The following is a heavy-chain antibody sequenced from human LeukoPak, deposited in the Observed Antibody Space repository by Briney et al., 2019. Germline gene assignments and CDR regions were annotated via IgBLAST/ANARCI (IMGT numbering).Heavy chain of an antibody. CDR1: GGSISSSSYY. Sequence: SETLSLTCTVSGGSISSSSYYWGWIRQPPGKGLEWIGNIYYIGSTYYNPSLKSRVTISVDTSKNQFSLKLSSVTAADTAVYYCHWELQGGFDYWGQGTLVTVSS. V-gene: IGHV4-39*03. J-gene: IGHJ4*02. CDR2: IYYIGST. CDR3: HWELQGGFDY. D-gene: IGHD1-26*01.